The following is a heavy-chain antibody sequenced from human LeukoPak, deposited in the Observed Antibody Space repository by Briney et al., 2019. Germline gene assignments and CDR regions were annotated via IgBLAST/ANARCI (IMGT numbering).Heavy chain of an antibody. CDR2: IKEDGSEK. J-gene: IGHJ5*02. Sequence: GGSLRFSCAASGFMFSSYWMSWVRQAPEKGLEWVANIKEDGSEKYFVDSVKGRFTISRDNAKNSLYLQMNSLRAEDTAIYYCARDKGVVGTLAPWGQGTLVTVSS. V-gene: IGHV3-7*01. CDR3: ARDKGVVGTLAP. D-gene: IGHD2-21*01. CDR1: GFMFSSYW.